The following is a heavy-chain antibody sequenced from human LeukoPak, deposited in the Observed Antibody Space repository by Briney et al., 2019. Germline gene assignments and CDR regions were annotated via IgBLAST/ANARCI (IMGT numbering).Heavy chain of an antibody. CDR2: ISYDGSNK. CDR1: GFTFTRYD. Sequence: GRSLRLSCAASGFTFTRYDMHWVRQAPGKGLEWVAVISYDGSNKYYADSVKGRFTISRDNSKNTLYLQMNSLRAEDTAVYYCARGGRGYSGYDARGYWGQGTLVAVSS. V-gene: IGHV3-30-3*01. CDR3: ARGGRGYSGYDARGY. D-gene: IGHD5-12*01. J-gene: IGHJ4*02.